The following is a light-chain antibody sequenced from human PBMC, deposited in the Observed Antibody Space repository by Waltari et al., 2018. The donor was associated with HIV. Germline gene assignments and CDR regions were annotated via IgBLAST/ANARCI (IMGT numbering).Light chain of an antibody. CDR2: GAS. J-gene: IGKJ5*01. CDR3: QQYGCSPPIT. V-gene: IGKV3-20*01. Sequence: STRATWIIRGASLFWCQQRPGQGPRLFSSGASSSGTAVPDRFSGSVSRTDFSLTISRLEPEDFAVYYCQQYGCSPPITFGEGTRREIK. CDR1: WIIRGAS.